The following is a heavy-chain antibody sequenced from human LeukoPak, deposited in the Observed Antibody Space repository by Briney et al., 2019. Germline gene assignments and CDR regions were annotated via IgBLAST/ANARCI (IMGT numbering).Heavy chain of an antibody. D-gene: IGHD2-21*02. CDR1: GFTFSSYS. Sequence: GGSLRLSCAASGFTFSSYSMNWVRQAPGKGLEWVSSISSSSSYIYYADSVKGRFTISRDNAKNSLYLQMNSLRAEDTAVYYCARDLAVVVVTAIFAFDIWGQGTMVTVSS. V-gene: IGHV3-21*01. J-gene: IGHJ3*02. CDR3: ARDLAVVVVTAIFAFDI. CDR2: ISSSSSYI.